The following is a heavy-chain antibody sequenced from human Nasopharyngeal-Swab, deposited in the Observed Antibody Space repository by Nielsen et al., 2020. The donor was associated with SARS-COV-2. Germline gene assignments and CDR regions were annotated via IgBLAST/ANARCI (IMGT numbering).Heavy chain of an antibody. CDR3: ARHCGDYGDYARFDP. J-gene: IGHJ5*02. CDR1: GGSLSSCY. CDR2: IYTSGST. D-gene: IGHD4-17*01. Sequence: SETLSLTCTVSGGSLSSCYWSWIRQPAGKGLEWIGRIYTSGSTNYNPSLKSRVTMSVDTSKNQFSLKLSSVTAADTAVYYCARHCGDYGDYARFDPWGQGTLVTVSS. V-gene: IGHV4-4*07.